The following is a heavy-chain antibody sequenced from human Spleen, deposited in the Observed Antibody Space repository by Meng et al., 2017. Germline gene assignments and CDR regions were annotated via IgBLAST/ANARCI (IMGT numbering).Heavy chain of an antibody. J-gene: IGHJ4*02. D-gene: IGHD3-9*01. CDR2: IYYSGST. CDR1: GGSISSYY. V-gene: IGHV4-59*01. CDR3: ARGTIYDILTGYFHFYFDY. Sequence: QAQLQESGPGLVKPSETLSLTCTVSGGSISSYYWSWIRQPPGKGLEWIGYIYYSGSTNYNPSLKSRVTISVDTSKNQFSLKLSSVTAADTAVYYCARGTIYDILTGYFHFYFDYWGQGTLVTVSS.